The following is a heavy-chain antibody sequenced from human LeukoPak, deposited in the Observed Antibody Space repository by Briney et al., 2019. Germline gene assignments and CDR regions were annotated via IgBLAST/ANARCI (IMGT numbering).Heavy chain of an antibody. V-gene: IGHV3-23*01. CDR3: AKGDLAFDI. CDR1: GFIFSNYG. Sequence: GGSLRLSCAASGFIFSNYGMSWVRQAPGKGLEWVSGTSGSGSSTYYADSVKGRFTISRDNSKNTLYLQMNSLRAEDTAVYYCAKGDLAFDIWGQGTMVTVSS. J-gene: IGHJ3*02. CDR2: TSGSGSST. D-gene: IGHD3-16*01.